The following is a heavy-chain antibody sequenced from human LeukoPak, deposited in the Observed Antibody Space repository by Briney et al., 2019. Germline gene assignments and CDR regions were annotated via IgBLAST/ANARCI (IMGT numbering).Heavy chain of an antibody. CDR2: IYLYGTT. J-gene: IGHJ3*02. CDR3: ARQGYVFWSGYYSFDAFDI. CDR1: IGSISSSKW. D-gene: IGHD3/OR15-3a*01. Sequence: SETLSLTCSVSIGSISSSKWWSWVRQSPVKGLEWIGEIYLYGTTNYNPSFTSRVTMSVDRSRNQFSLKLTSVTAADTAVYYCARQGYVFWSGYYSFDAFDIWGQGTMVTVSS. V-gene: IGHV4-4*02.